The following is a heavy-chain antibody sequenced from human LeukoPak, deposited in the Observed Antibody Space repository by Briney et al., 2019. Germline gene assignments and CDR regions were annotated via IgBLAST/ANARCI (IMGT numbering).Heavy chain of an antibody. J-gene: IGHJ5*02. CDR1: GGSISSTHW. CDR3: ARHAAVEGSSGWSPLWWFDP. V-gene: IGHV4-4*02. Sequence: SGTLSLTCAVSGGSISSTHWWSWPRQPPGKGLEWIGEIYHSGSTNYNPSLKSRVTISVDKSKNQFALKLSSVTAADTAVYYCARHAAVEGSSGWSPLWWFDPWGQGTLVTVSS. D-gene: IGHD6-19*01. CDR2: IYHSGST.